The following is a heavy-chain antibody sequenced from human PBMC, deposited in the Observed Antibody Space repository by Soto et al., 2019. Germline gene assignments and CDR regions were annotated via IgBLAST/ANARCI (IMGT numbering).Heavy chain of an antibody. V-gene: IGHV4-4*07. CDR3: ARGKRFSDWFDP. D-gene: IGHD3-3*01. J-gene: IGHJ5*02. CDR1: GGTISGYY. Sequence: QVHLQESGPGLVKPSETLSLTCSVSGGTISGYYWTWIRQPAGKGLEWIGRIYSSGNTKYNPSLQSRFTMSLDTSNNQFSLRLTSVTAAATAVYYCARGKRFSDWFDPWGQGTLVTVSS. CDR2: IYSSGNT.